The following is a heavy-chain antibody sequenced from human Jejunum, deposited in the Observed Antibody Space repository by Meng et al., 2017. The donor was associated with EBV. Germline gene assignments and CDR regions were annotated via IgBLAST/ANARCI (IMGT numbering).Heavy chain of an antibody. CDR2: IFHAGNT. J-gene: IGHJ4*02. CDR3: ARGSHYTWDV. V-gene: IGHV4-4*02. Sequence: QVQLPESGPGLVKPSGTLSLTFGVSGDSIISTDTWWSWVRQPPGKGLEWIGEIFHAGNTNYNPSLKSQVTMSVDTSKNQFSLNLSSVTAADSAVYYCARGSHYTWDVWGQGTLVTVSS. CDR1: GDSIISTDTW. D-gene: IGHD3-16*01.